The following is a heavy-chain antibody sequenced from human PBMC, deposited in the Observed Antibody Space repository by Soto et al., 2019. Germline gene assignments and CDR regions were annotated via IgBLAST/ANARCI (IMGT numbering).Heavy chain of an antibody. D-gene: IGHD6-6*01. Sequence: ASVKVSCKASGGTFSSYAIIWVRQAPGQGLEWMGGIIPIFGTANYAQKFQGRVTITADESTSTAYMELSSLRSEDTAVYYCARYGSSYYYGMDVWGQGTTVTVSS. V-gene: IGHV1-69*13. CDR1: GGTFSSYA. CDR2: IIPIFGTA. J-gene: IGHJ6*02. CDR3: ARYGSSYYYGMDV.